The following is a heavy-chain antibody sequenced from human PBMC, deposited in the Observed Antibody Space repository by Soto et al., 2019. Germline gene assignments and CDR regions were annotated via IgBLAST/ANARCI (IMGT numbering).Heavy chain of an antibody. CDR3: AKDRQYYDILTGYSQAEYFQH. V-gene: IGHV3-23*01. CDR1: GFTFSSYA. J-gene: IGHJ1*01. CDR2: ISGSGGST. Sequence: GGSLRLSCAASGFTFSSYAMSWVRQAPGKGLEWVSAISGSGGSTYYADSVKGRFTISRDNSKNTLYLQMNSLRAEDTAVYYCAKDRQYYDILTGYSQAEYFQHWGQGTLVTVSS. D-gene: IGHD3-9*01.